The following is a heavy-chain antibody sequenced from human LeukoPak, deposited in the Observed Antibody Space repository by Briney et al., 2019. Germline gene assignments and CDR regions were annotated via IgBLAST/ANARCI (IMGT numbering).Heavy chain of an antibody. D-gene: IGHD3-3*01. V-gene: IGHV5-51*01. J-gene: IGHJ4*02. Sequence: GESLKISCKGSGYRFTSYWIGWVRQMPGEGLEWMGIIFPGDSDTRYSPSFQGQVTISADKSISTAYLQWSSLKASDTTMYYCARPVSSSLWSGYPYYFDYWGQGTLVTVSS. CDR2: IFPGDSDT. CDR3: ARPVSSSLWSGYPYYFDY. CDR1: GYRFTSYW.